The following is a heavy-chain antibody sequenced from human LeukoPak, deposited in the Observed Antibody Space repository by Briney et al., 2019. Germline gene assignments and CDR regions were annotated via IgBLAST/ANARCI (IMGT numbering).Heavy chain of an antibody. Sequence: GYSVKVSCKASGGTFSSYAISWVRQAPGQGLEWMGRIIPILGIANYAQKFQGRVTITADKSTSTVYMELRSLRSDDTAVYYCAKDGYSSTCYRAYWGQGTRVTVSS. CDR2: IIPILGIA. CDR1: GGTFSSYA. V-gene: IGHV1-69*04. D-gene: IGHD6-13*01. CDR3: AKDGYSSTCYRAY. J-gene: IGHJ4*02.